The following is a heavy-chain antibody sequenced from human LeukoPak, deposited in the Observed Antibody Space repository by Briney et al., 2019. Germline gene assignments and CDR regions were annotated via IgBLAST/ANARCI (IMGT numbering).Heavy chain of an antibody. J-gene: IGHJ4*02. D-gene: IGHD6-19*01. Sequence: GESLKISCKGSGYSFPSYWIAWVRQMPGKGLEWMGIMYPGDSDTRYSPSFQGQVTISADKSISTAYLQWSSLKASDTAMYYCARHSSYTSGWPLDYWGQGTLVRLL. CDR2: MYPGDSDT. CDR3: ARHSSYTSGWPLDY. CDR1: GYSFPSYW. V-gene: IGHV5-51*01.